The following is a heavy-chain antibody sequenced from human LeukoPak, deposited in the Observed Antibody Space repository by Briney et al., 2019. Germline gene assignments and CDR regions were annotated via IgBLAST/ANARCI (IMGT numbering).Heavy chain of an antibody. CDR1: GGSISSGSYY. CDR3: AREAPYYYGSGSLSGFDY. D-gene: IGHD3-10*01. Sequence: SQTLSLTCTVSGGSISSGSYYCSWIRQPAGKGLEWIGRIYTSGSTNYNPSLKSRVTISVDTSKNQFSLKLSSVTAADTAVYYCAREAPYYYGSGSLSGFDYWGQGTLVTVSS. CDR2: IYTSGST. J-gene: IGHJ4*02. V-gene: IGHV4-61*02.